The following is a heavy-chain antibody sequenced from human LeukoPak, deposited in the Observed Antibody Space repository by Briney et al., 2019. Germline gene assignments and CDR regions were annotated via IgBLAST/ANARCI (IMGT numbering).Heavy chain of an antibody. CDR2: VYTSGTT. CDR1: GGSISSGSYY. Sequence: SDTLSLTCTVSGGSISSGSYYWSWMRQSAGNGLKWIGRVYTSGTTYYNPSLQSRATTSTDTSKNHYSLQINSMTDDDAALYYRTSEGGWSSGSADDYWGQGSLVTVCS. V-gene: IGHV4-61*02. D-gene: IGHD3-22*01. J-gene: IGHJ4*02. CDR3: TSEGGWSSGSADDY.